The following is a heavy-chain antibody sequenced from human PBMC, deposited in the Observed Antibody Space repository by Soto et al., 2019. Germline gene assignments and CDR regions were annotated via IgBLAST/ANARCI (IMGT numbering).Heavy chain of an antibody. CDR1: GYTFTGYD. Sequence: ASVKVSCKASGYTFTGYDMHWVRQAPGQGLEWMGWINPNSGGTNYAQKFQGRVTMTRDTSISTAYMELSRLRSDDTAVYYCARDPHPYSSSYYFDYWGQGTLVTVSS. D-gene: IGHD6-6*01. J-gene: IGHJ4*02. CDR3: ARDPHPYSSSYYFDY. V-gene: IGHV1-2*02. CDR2: INPNSGGT.